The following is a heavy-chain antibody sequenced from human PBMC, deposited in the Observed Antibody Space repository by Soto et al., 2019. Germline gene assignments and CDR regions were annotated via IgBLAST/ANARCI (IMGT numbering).Heavy chain of an antibody. D-gene: IGHD6-19*01. CDR2: ISYDGSNK. J-gene: IGHJ4*02. CDR3: ARDQEQWPTSLYY. CDR1: GFTFSSYA. Sequence: QVQLVESGGGVVQPGRSLRLSCAASGFTFSSYAMHWVRQAPGKGLEWVAVISYDGSNKYYADSVKGRFTICRDNSKNMLYLQMNSLRAEDTAVYYCARDQEQWPTSLYYWGQGTLVTVSS. V-gene: IGHV3-30-3*01.